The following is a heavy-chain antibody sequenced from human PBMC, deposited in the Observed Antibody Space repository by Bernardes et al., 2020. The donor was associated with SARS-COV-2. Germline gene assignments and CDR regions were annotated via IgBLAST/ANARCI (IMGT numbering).Heavy chain of an antibody. Sequence: SGPTLVKPTQTLTLTCTFSGFSLSTSGMCVSWIRQPPGKALEWLALIDWDDDKYYSTSLKTRLTISKDTSKNQVVLTMTNMDPVDTATYYCARSLYSSGWFFPGDYFDYWGQGTLVTVSS. CDR1: GFSLSTSGMC. V-gene: IGHV2-70*01. CDR3: ARSLYSSGWFFPGDYFDY. D-gene: IGHD6-19*01. CDR2: IDWDDDK. J-gene: IGHJ4*02.